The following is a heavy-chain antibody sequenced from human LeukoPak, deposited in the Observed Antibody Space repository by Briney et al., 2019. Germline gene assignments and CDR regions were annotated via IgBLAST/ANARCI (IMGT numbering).Heavy chain of an antibody. J-gene: IGHJ5*01. Sequence: SETLSLTCSVSGDSLSSVTHYWGWIRKSPGKGLEWLGSIYYSGSTHYNPSLKSRITLSVDTSRNQFSLQLRSVTAADTAVYYCARNSSGDGPQRRYKWFDSWGQGILVTVSS. V-gene: IGHV4-39*07. D-gene: IGHD3-22*01. CDR2: IYYSGST. CDR3: ARNSSGDGPQRRYKWFDS. CDR1: GDSLSSVTHY.